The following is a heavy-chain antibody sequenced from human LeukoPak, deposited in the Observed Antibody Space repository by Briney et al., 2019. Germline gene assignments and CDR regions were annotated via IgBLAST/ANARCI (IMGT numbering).Heavy chain of an antibody. V-gene: IGHV5-51*01. D-gene: IGHD1-26*01. CDR1: GYSFTSYW. Sequence: GESLKISCKGSGYSFTSYWIGWVRQMRGQGLEWMGSMYPGDSDIRYSPSFKGQVTISADKSISTAYQKWSSLKATDTAMYYCARHGDRVGASDYWGQGTLVTVSS. CDR3: ARHGDRVGASDY. J-gene: IGHJ4*02. CDR2: MYPGDSDI.